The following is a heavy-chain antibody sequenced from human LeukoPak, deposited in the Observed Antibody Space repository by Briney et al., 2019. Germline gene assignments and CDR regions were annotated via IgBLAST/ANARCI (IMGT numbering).Heavy chain of an antibody. CDR3: AGITFEIFGVIGATWFDP. Sequence: GGSLRLSCAASGFTFSSYSMNWVRQAPGKGLEWVSSISSSSTYINYADSVKGRFTISRDNAKNSLYLQMNSLRAEDTAVYYCAGITFEIFGVIGATWFDPWGQGTLVIVSS. J-gene: IGHJ5*02. D-gene: IGHD3-3*01. CDR1: GFTFSSYS. CDR2: ISSSSTYI. V-gene: IGHV3-21*04.